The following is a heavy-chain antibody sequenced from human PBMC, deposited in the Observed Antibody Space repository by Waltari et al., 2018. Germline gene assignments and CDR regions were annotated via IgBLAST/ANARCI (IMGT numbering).Heavy chain of an antibody. V-gene: IGHV1-2*02. CDR2: INPHSGGT. D-gene: IGHD6-6*01. CDR1: GYTFTGYY. J-gene: IGHJ4*02. Sequence: QVQLVQSGAEVKKPGASVKVSCKASGYTFTGYYMHWVRQAPGQGLGWMGWINPHSGGTNFAQKCQGRVTMTRDTSISTAYMELSRLRSDDTAVYYCARWGEYSSSSGYDYWGQGTLVTVSS. CDR3: ARWGEYSSSSGYDY.